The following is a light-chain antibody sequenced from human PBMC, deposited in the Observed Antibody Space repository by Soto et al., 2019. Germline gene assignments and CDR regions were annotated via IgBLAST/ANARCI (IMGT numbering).Light chain of an antibody. J-gene: IGLJ1*01. CDR1: SSDVGSYNR. V-gene: IGLV2-18*02. CDR2: EVS. Sequence: QSALTQPPSVSGSPGQSVTISCTGTSSDVGSYNRVSWYQQPPGTAPKLMIYEVSNRPSGVPDRFSGSKSGNTASLTISGLHADVVSDYYCRSYTRSRSLHVFLPGSKVPV. CDR3: RSYTRSRSLHV.